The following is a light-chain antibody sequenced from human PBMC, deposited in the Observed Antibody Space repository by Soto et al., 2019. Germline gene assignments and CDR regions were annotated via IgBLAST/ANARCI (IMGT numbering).Light chain of an antibody. V-gene: IGKV1-9*01. CDR2: AAS. CDR1: QGISSY. CDR3: QQYNSYST. J-gene: IGKJ1*01. Sequence: DIPLTQSPSFLSASLGDRVTITCRASQGISSYLAWYQQKPGKAPKLLISAASTLQSGVPSRFSGSGSGTEFTLAISSLQPEDFATYYCQQYNSYSTFGQGTKVDIK.